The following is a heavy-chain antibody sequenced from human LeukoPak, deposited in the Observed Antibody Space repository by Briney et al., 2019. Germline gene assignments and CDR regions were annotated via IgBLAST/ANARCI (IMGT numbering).Heavy chain of an antibody. Sequence: GRSLRLSCAASGFTFSSYAMHWVRQAPGKGLEWVAVISYDGSNKYYADSVKGRFTISRDNSKNTLYLQMNSLRAEDTAVYYCARAPGYCSGGSCYLGAFDIWGQGTMVTVSS. D-gene: IGHD2-15*01. J-gene: IGHJ3*02. V-gene: IGHV3-30*14. CDR1: GFTFSSYA. CDR3: ARAPGYCSGGSCYLGAFDI. CDR2: ISYDGSNK.